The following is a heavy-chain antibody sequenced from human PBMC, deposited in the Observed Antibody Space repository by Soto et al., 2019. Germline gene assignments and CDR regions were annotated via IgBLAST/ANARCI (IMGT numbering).Heavy chain of an antibody. CDR3: AREYSSAPDY. D-gene: IGHD6-25*01. CDR1: GGSISSSSYY. J-gene: IGHJ4*02. CDR2: IYYSGST. Sequence: QLQLQESGPGLVKPSETLSLTCTVSGGSISSSSYYWGWMRQPPGKGLEWIGSIYYSGSTFYSPSLRSRVTISVDTSKNQFSLRVSSVTAADTAVYYFAREYSSAPDYWGQGTLVTVSS. V-gene: IGHV4-39*02.